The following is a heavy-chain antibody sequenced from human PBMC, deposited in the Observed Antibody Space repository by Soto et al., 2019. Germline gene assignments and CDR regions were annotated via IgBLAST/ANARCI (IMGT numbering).Heavy chain of an antibody. Sequence: QVQLVQSGAEVKKPGSSVKVSCKASGGTFSSYAISWVRQAPGQGLEWMGGIIPIFGTANYAQKFQGRVTITADXXTXTXXMELSSLRSEDTAVYYCARDPDPYQLLKYYYGMDVWGQGTTVTVSS. J-gene: IGHJ6*02. CDR1: GGTFSSYA. CDR2: IIPIFGTA. CDR3: ARDPDPYQLLKYYYGMDV. D-gene: IGHD2-2*01. V-gene: IGHV1-69*12.